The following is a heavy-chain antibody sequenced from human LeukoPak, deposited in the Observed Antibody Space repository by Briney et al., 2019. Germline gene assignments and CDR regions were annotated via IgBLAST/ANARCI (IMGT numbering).Heavy chain of an antibody. D-gene: IGHD2-15*01. J-gene: IGHJ4*02. V-gene: IGHV3-66*02. CDR1: GFTVSSNY. CDR3: ARDLRYYFDY. Sequence: GGSLRLSCAASGFTVSSNYMSWVRQAPGKGLEWVSVIYSGGSTYYADSVKGRFTISRDNSKNTLYLQMNSLRAEDTGVYYCARDLRYYFDYWGQGTLVTVSS. CDR2: IYSGGST.